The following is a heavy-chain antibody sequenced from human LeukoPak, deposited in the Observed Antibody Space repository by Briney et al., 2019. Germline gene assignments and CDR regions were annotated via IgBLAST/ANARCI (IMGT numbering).Heavy chain of an antibody. CDR2: IYTSGST. D-gene: IGHD6-6*01. V-gene: IGHV4-61*02. CDR1: GGSISSGSYY. J-gene: IGHJ6*03. CDR3: ARGRKLDTYYYYYYMDV. Sequence: PSETLSLTCTVSGGSISSGSYYWSWIRQPAGKGLEWIGRIYTSGSTKYNPSLKSRVTISVDTSKNQFSMKLSSVTAADTAVYYCARGRKLDTYYYYYYMDVWGKGTTVTVSS.